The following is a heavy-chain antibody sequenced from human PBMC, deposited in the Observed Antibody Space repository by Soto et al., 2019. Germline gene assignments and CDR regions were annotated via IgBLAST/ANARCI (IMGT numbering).Heavy chain of an antibody. J-gene: IGHJ6*02. V-gene: IGHV3-30-3*01. CDR2: ISYDGSNK. CDR1: GFTFSSYA. CDR3: ARGGNIVVVVAATGYYYGMDV. D-gene: IGHD2-15*01. Sequence: QVQLVESGGGVVQPGRSLRLSCAASGFTFSSYAMHWVRQAPGKGLEWVAVISYDGSNKYYADSVKGRFTISRDNSKXXLXLLXNSLRAEDTAVYYCARGGNIVVVVAATGYYYGMDVWGQGTTVTVSS.